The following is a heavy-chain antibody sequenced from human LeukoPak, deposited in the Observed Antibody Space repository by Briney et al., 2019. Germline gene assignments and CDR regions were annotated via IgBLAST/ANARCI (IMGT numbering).Heavy chain of an antibody. CDR1: GGTFSSYA. Sequence: SVKVSCKASGGTFSSYAISWVRQAPGQGLEWMGGIIPIFGTANYAQKFQGRVTITADESTSTDYMELSSLRSEDTAVYYCARAIVGATMCLDYWGQGTLVTVSS. J-gene: IGHJ4*02. CDR3: ARAIVGATMCLDY. V-gene: IGHV1-69*01. CDR2: IIPIFGTA. D-gene: IGHD1-26*01.